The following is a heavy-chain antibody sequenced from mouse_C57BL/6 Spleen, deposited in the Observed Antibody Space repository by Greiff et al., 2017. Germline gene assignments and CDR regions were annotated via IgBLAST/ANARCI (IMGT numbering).Heavy chain of an antibody. Sequence: QVQLQQSGAELARPGASVKMSCKASGYTFTSYTMHWVKQRPGQGLEWIGYINPSSGYTKYNQKFKDKATLTADKSSSTAYMQRSSLTSEDPPVYYGARAGSSPPSDFDVWGTGTTVTVSS. CDR2: INPSSGYT. V-gene: IGHV1-4*01. CDR1: GYTFTSYT. J-gene: IGHJ1*03. CDR3: ARAGSSPPSDFDV. D-gene: IGHD1-1*01.